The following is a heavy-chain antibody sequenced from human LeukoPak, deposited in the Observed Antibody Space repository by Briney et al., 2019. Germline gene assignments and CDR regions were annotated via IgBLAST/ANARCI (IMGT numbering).Heavy chain of an antibody. CDR1: GYTFTNYY. CDR3: ARELEYSAYDCRDY. CDR2: IKPNSGGT. J-gene: IGHJ4*02. D-gene: IGHD5-12*01. Sequence: ASVKVSCKASGYTFTNYYMHWVRQAPGQGLEWMGWIKPNSGGTNYAQNFQGRVTMTRDTSISTVYMELNSLRSDDTAVYYCARELEYSAYDCRDYWGQGTLVTVSS. V-gene: IGHV1-2*02.